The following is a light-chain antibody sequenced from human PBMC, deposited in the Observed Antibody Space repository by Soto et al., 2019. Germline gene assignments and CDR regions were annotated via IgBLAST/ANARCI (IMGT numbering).Light chain of an antibody. CDR2: LAS. Sequence: AIQMTQSPSSLSAAVGDRVTITCRASQVIGIDLSWYQQKPGKAPKLLISLASSLQSGVPSRFSGSGSDTDFTLTIGSLQPEDFATYYCLQTHSYPRPFGQGTKVGVK. CDR1: QVIGID. V-gene: IGKV1-6*01. CDR3: LQTHSYPRP. J-gene: IGKJ1*01.